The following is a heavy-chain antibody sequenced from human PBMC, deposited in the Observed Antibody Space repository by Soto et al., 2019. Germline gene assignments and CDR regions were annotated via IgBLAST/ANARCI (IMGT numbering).Heavy chain of an antibody. V-gene: IGHV2-5*01. CDR2: ISWKDDK. D-gene: IGHD3-16*01. J-gene: IGHJ4*02. CDR3: AHSHWGADPDY. Sequence: SGPTLVNPTQTLTLTCTVSGFSLSARGVGVGWFRQPPGKPLEWLAIISWKDDKRYTPSLQSRLTLTKDASKNQVVLTMTDMDPMDTAKYSCAHSHWGADPDYWGPGTLVTVSS. CDR1: GFSLSARGVG.